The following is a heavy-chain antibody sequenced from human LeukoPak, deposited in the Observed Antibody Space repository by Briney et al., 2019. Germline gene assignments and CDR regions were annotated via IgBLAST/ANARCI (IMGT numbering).Heavy chain of an antibody. D-gene: IGHD4-23*01. CDR3: VKEIYGGSGAFIDY. CDR1: GFTFSSYG. CDR2: IPYDGSNQ. J-gene: IGHJ4*02. Sequence: GRSLRLPCAASGFTFSSYGVHWVRQPPGTGQGREAIIPYDGSNQTYSNSVKGRFTISRDNPKSTLYLQMDSLRAEDTAVYFCVKEIYGGSGAFIDYWGQGTLVTVSS. V-gene: IGHV3-30*18.